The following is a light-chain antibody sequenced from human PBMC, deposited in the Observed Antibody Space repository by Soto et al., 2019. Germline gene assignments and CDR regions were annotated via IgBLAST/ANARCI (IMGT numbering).Light chain of an antibody. CDR2: GAS. CDR1: QSVSSRY. V-gene: IGKV3-20*01. J-gene: IGKJ1*01. CDR3: QQYGSSPHT. Sequence: ELLLTQSPCTLSLSAGDRATLSCRAGQSVSSRYLAWYQQKPGQAPRVLIYGASSRATGIPERFSGSGSGTDCTLTISRLAPEDFALYYCQQYGSSPHTFGQGTKVDIK.